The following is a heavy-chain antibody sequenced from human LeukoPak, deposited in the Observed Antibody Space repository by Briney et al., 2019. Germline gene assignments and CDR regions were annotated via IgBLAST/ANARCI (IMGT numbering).Heavy chain of an antibody. J-gene: IGHJ6*02. D-gene: IGHD6-13*01. V-gene: IGHV3-23*01. CDR1: GFTFSSYA. CDR2: ISGSGGST. CDR3: ARDFAASSWYGMDV. Sequence: GGSLRLSCAASGFTFSSYAMSWVRQAPGKGLEWVSAISGSGGSTYYADSVKGRFTISRDNSKNTLYLQMNSLRAEDTAVYYCARDFAASSWYGMDVWGQGATVTVSS.